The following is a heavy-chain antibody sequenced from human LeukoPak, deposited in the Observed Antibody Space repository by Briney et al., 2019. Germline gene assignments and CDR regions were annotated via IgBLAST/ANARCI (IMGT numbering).Heavy chain of an antibody. V-gene: IGHV1-2*02. CDR2: ISPKTGDT. CDR3: AREVGINAFGI. D-gene: IGHD3-10*01. J-gene: IGHJ3*02. Sequence: ASVKVSCKASGYTFTGNHMYWVQQAPGQGLECMGWISPKTGDTHYAQNFQGRVTMTRDTSISTAYMELSRLTSDDTAVYYCAREVGINAFGIWGQGTMVTVSS. CDR1: GYTFTGNH.